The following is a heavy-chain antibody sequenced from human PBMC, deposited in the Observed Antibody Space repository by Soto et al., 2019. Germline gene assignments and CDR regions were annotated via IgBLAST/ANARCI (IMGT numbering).Heavy chain of an antibody. CDR2: IIPILGIA. D-gene: IGHD3-9*01. V-gene: IGHV1-69*04. J-gene: IGHJ5*02. Sequence: SVKVSCKASGGTFSSYAISWVRQAPGQGLEWMGRIIPILGIANYAQKFLGRVTITADKSTSTAYMELSSLRSEDTAVYYCARGEPNYDILTGYYGYNWFDPWGQGTLVTVSS. CDR3: ARGEPNYDILTGYYGYNWFDP. CDR1: GGTFSSYA.